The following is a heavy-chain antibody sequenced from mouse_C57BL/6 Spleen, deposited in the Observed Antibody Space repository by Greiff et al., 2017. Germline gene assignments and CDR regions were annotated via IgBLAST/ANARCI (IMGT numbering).Heavy chain of an antibody. CDR1: GYTFTRYW. V-gene: IGHV1-64*01. Sequence: QVQLPQPGAELVKPGASVKLSCKASGYTFTRYWMHWVKQRPGQGLEWIGMIHPNSGSTNYNEKFKSKATLTVDKSSSTAYMQLSSLTSEDSAVYYCANYVSSYAMDYWGQGTSVTVSS. CDR3: ANYVSSYAMDY. CDR2: IHPNSGST. J-gene: IGHJ4*01. D-gene: IGHD1-1*01.